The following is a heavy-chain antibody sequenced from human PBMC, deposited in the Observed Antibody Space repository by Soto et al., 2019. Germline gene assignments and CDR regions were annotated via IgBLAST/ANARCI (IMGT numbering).Heavy chain of an antibody. CDR1: GGSVSRGSYY. CDR2: IYYSGST. V-gene: IGHV4-61*01. D-gene: IGHD5-18*01. J-gene: IGHJ4*02. Sequence: SETLSLTRTVSGGSVSRGSYYWGWIRQPPGKGLEWIGYIYYSGSTNYNPSLKSRVTISVDTSKNQFSLKLSSVTAADTAVYYCVRDWNTGKLDQWGQGTLVTVSS. CDR3: VRDWNTGKLDQ.